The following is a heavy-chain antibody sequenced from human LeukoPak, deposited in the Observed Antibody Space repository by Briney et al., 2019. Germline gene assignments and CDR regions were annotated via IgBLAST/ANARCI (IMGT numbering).Heavy chain of an antibody. J-gene: IGHJ5*02. CDR3: AREPYYYESSGSTAP. Sequence: SETLSLTCTVSGYSISSGYYWGWIRQPPGKGLGWIASIYHSGSTYYNSSLKSRVTMSVDTSKNQFSLKLSSVTAADTAVYYCAREPYYYESSGSTAPWGQGTLVTVSS. D-gene: IGHD3-22*01. CDR1: GYSISSGYY. CDR2: IYHSGST. V-gene: IGHV4-38-2*02.